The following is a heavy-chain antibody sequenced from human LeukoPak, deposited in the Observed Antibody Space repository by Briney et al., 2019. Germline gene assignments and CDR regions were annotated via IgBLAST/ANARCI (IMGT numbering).Heavy chain of an antibody. CDR3: ASLRGVNR. Sequence: GGSLGLSCAASGFTFSDYYMSWIRQPPGKGLEWVSYISSSGTTIYYADSVRGRFTVSRDNAKNSLYLQMDSLSAEDTAVYYCASLRGVNRWGQGTLVTVSS. CDR2: ISSSGTTI. D-gene: IGHD3-10*01. J-gene: IGHJ4*02. V-gene: IGHV3-11*01. CDR1: GFTFSDYY.